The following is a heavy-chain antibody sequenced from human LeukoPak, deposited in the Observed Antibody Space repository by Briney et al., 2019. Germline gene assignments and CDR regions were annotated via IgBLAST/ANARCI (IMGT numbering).Heavy chain of an antibody. Sequence: ASVKVSCKASGYTFTGYYMHWVRQAPGQGLEWMGIINPSGGSTSYAQKFQGRVTMTRDTSTSTVYMELSSLRSEDTAVYYCARSSSWQYFDYWGQGTLVTVSS. CDR3: ARSSSWQYFDY. V-gene: IGHV1-46*01. J-gene: IGHJ4*02. CDR1: GYTFTGYY. CDR2: INPSGGST. D-gene: IGHD6-13*01.